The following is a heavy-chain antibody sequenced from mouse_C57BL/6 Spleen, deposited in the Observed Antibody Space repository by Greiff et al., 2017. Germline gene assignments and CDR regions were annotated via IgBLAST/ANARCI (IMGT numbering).Heavy chain of an antibody. CDR1: GYTFTSYW. D-gene: IGHD1-1*01. Sequence: QVQLQQPGAELVMPGASVKLSCKASGYTFTSYWMHWVKQRPGQGLEWIGEIDPSDSYTNYNQKFKGKSTLTVDKSSSTAYMQRSSLTSEDSAVYYCARGRYYGSSYGFAYWGQGTLVTVSA. V-gene: IGHV1-69*01. J-gene: IGHJ3*01. CDR2: IDPSDSYT. CDR3: ARGRYYGSSYGFAY.